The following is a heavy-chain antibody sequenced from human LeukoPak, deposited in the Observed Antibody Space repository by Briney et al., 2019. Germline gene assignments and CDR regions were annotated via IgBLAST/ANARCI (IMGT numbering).Heavy chain of an antibody. D-gene: IGHD3-10*02. CDR2: ISGSSSYI. CDR3: AELGITMIGGV. J-gene: IGHJ6*04. CDR1: GFTFSSYS. V-gene: IGHV3-21*01. Sequence: SGGSLRLSCAASGFTFSSYSMNWVRQAPGKGLEWFSSISGSSSYIYYEDSVKGRFTVSRDNARNSLSLQMNSLRAEDTAVYYCAELGITMIGGVWGKGTTVTISS.